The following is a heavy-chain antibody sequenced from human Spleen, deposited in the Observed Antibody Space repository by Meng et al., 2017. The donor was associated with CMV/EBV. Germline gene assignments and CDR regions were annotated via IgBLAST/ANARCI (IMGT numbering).Heavy chain of an antibody. V-gene: IGHV3-73*01. CDR3: TYAYSGTYYYYYGMDV. CDR1: GFTFSESA. CDR2: IRSKADSYAT. D-gene: IGHD1-26*01. J-gene: IGHJ6*02. Sequence: GGSLRLSCAASGFTFSESAMHWVRQASGKGLEWVGRIRSKADSYATVYAASVRGRFTISRDDSKNTAYPQMNSLKTEDTAVYYCTYAYSGTYYYYYGMDVWGQGTTVTVSS.